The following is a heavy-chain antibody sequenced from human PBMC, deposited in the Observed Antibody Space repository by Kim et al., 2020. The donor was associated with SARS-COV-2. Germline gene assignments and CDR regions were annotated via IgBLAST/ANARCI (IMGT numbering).Heavy chain of an antibody. Sequence: SETLSLTCTLSGGSIRSPSYYWSWLRQPPGKGLEWIGYIYDTGNTDYNPSLKSRVTMSLATSKNHFSLDLKSVTAADTAVYYCARLVVAASWFAPCGQGIQVTVSS. D-gene: IGHD2-15*01. CDR3: ARLVVAASWFAP. CDR2: IYDTGNT. J-gene: IGHJ5*01. CDR1: GGSIRSPSYY. V-gene: IGHV4-61*03.